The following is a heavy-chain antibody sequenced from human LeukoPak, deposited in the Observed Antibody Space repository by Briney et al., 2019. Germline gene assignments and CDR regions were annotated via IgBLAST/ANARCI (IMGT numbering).Heavy chain of an antibody. Sequence: PSETLSLTCTVSGYSISSGYYWGWIRQPPGKGLGWIGSIYHSGSTYYNPSLKSRVTISVDTSKNQFSMKLSSVTAADTAVYYCAREVPASSPPDYWGQGTLVTVSS. CDR2: IYHSGST. J-gene: IGHJ4*02. V-gene: IGHV4-38-2*02. CDR3: AREVPASSPPDY. CDR1: GYSISSGYY. D-gene: IGHD2-2*01.